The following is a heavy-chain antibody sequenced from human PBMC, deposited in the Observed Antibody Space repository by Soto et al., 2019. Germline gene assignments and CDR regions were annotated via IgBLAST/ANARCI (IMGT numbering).Heavy chain of an antibody. D-gene: IGHD1-20*01. CDR1: GFTFDDYS. Sequence: EVQLVESGGGLVQPGGSLRLSCAASGFTFDDYSMNWVRQAPGKGLEWVSYIGRTWKYIDYADSVKGRFTISRDGAKNSVFLQMNSLRDEDTAVYYCARDHNWSFDYWGQGIPVTVSS. V-gene: IGHV3-48*02. CDR3: ARDHNWSFDY. CDR2: IGRTWKYI. J-gene: IGHJ4*02.